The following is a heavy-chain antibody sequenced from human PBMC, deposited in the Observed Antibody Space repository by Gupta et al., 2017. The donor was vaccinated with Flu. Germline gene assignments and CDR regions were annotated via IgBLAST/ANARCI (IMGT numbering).Heavy chain of an antibody. D-gene: IGHD2-15*01. CDR3: AKDQREYCSGGDCYPQIFDF. CDR1: GFIFSTFG. Sequence: QVQLVESGGAVVQPGRSLRLSCAASGFIFSTFGIHWVRQAPGKGLEWVAVISFDGSYKYYGDSVKGRFTISRDNSKNTLYLQMNSLRPEDTAIYYCAKDQREYCSGGDCYPQIFDFWGQGSLVTVSP. CDR2: ISFDGSYK. V-gene: IGHV3-30*18. J-gene: IGHJ5*01.